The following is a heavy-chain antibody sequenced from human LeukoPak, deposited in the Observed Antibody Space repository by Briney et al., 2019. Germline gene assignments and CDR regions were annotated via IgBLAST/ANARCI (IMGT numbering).Heavy chain of an antibody. Sequence: PGGSLRLSCTASGFTFSSYSMTWVRQAPGKGLEWVSSISGSAEVTDYADSVKGRFAVSRDNSKSTLYLQLNSLRAEDTAKYYCAKLGDCFGSGRFAFFDYWGHGTLVTVSS. CDR3: AKLGDCFGSGRFAFFDY. D-gene: IGHD3-10*01. CDR2: ISGSAEVT. CDR1: GFTFSSYS. V-gene: IGHV3-23*01. J-gene: IGHJ4*01.